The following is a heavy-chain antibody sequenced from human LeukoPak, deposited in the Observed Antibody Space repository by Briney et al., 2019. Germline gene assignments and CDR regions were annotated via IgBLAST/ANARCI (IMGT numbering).Heavy chain of an antibody. J-gene: IGHJ3*02. Sequence: SQTLSLSCTVSGGSISSGSYYWSWIRQPAGTGLEWIGRIYTSGSTNYNPSLKSRVTISVDTSKSHFSLKLSSVTAADTAVYYCARYDTSGALDIWGQGTTVTVSS. CDR1: GGSISSGSYY. D-gene: IGHD3-9*01. CDR2: IYTSGST. CDR3: ARYDTSGALDI. V-gene: IGHV4-61*02.